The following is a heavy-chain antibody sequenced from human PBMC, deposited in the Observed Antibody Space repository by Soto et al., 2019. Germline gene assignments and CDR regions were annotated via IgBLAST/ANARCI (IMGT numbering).Heavy chain of an antibody. J-gene: IGHJ4*02. CDR2: IYSTGMT. D-gene: IGHD2-15*01. V-gene: IGHV4-39*01. CDR1: GTSISSSDYY. CDR3: ARLRIYCSGGSCYYYFDY. Sequence: PSETLSLTCAVSGTSISSSDYYWGWIRQPPGKGLEWITSIYSTGMTYYNPSLKSRVTISVDRSKNQLSLKLSSVTAADTAVYYCARLRIYCSGGSCYYYFDYWGQGPLVTVSS.